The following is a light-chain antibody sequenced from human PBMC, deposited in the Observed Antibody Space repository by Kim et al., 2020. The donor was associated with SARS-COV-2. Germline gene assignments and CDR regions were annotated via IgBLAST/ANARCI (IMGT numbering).Light chain of an antibody. V-gene: IGLV2-14*03. Sequence: GQSITISCTGSSSDVGGFDFVSWYQHHPDKAPKLIIYGVTNRPSGISFRFSGSKSDNTASLTISGLLPEDEADYYCSSYSSARTYIFGGGTQLTVL. J-gene: IGLJ2*01. CDR2: GVT. CDR3: SSYSSARTYI. CDR1: SSDVGGFDF.